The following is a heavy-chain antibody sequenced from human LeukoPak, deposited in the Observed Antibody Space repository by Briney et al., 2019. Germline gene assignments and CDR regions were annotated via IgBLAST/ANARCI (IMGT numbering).Heavy chain of an antibody. V-gene: IGHV4-31*03. CDR2: IYYSGST. Sequence: PSETLSLTCTVSSGSISSGGYYWSWIRQHPGQGLEWIGYIYYSGSTYYNPSLKSRVTISVDTSKNQFSLKLSSVTAADTAVYYCASHYDFWSGTPPYYYMDVWGKGTTVTVSS. D-gene: IGHD3-3*01. J-gene: IGHJ6*03. CDR1: SGSISSGGYY. CDR3: ASHYDFWSGTPPYYYMDV.